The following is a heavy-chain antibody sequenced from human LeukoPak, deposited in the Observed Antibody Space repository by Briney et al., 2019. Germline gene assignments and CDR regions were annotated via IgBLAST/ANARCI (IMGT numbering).Heavy chain of an antibody. J-gene: IGHJ4*02. CDR1: GFTFSSYS. CDR3: ASSRGNPTSDY. CDR2: ISSSSSTI. V-gene: IGHV3-48*04. D-gene: IGHD4-23*01. Sequence: GGSLRLSCATSGFTFSSYSMNWVRQAPGKGLEWVSYISSSSSTIYYADSVKGRFTISRDNAKNSLYLQVNSLRAEDTAVYYCASSRGNPTSDYWGQGTLVTVSS.